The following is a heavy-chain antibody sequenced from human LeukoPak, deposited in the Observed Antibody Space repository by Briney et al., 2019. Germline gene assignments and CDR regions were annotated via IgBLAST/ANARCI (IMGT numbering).Heavy chain of an antibody. CDR3: AREGEFGVVTNFDY. D-gene: IGHD3-3*01. CDR2: IIPIFGTA. Sequence: SVKVSCKASGGTFSSYAISWVRQAPGQGLEWMGRIIPIFGTANYAQKFQGRVTITTDESTSTAYMELSSLRSEDTAVYYCAREGEFGVVTNFDYWGQGTLVTVPS. J-gene: IGHJ4*02. V-gene: IGHV1-69*05. CDR1: GGTFSSYA.